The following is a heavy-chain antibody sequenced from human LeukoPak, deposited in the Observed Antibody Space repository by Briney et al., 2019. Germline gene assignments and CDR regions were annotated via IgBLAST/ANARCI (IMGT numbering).Heavy chain of an antibody. CDR1: GLTFSSYG. D-gene: IGHD3-22*01. CDR3: AKDRITMIVVVTFDY. CDR2: IRYDGSKK. Sequence: GGSLRLSCAASGLTFSSYGMHWVRQAPGKGLEWVAFIRYDGSKKYYADSVKGRFTISRDNSKNTLYLQMNSLRAEDTAVYYCAKDRITMIVVVTFDYWGQGTLVTVSS. V-gene: IGHV3-30*02. J-gene: IGHJ4*02.